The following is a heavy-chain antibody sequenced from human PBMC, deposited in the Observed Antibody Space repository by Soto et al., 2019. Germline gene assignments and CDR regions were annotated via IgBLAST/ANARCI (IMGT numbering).Heavy chain of an antibody. J-gene: IGHJ4*02. Sequence: QITLNESGPTVVRPTETLTLTCRFSGFSLTTSGVGVGWIRQSPGKAPEWLALIYWDDDKRYSASLKSRLTITKDTSKNPGVLTLSDLDPTDTATYYCAHRVLRTVFGLVTTTAIYFDFWGQGTPVAVSS. CDR2: IYWDDDK. CDR1: GFSLTTSGVG. CDR3: AHRVLRTVFGLVTTTAIYFDF. D-gene: IGHD3-3*01. V-gene: IGHV2-5*02.